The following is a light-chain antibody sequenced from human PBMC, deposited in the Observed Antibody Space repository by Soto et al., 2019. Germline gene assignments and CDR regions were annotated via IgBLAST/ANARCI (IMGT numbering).Light chain of an antibody. V-gene: IGLV2-8*01. Sequence: QSVLTQPPSPSGAPGQSVTISCTGTSSDVGSYNYVSWYQQHPGKAPKLMIYEVTKRPSGVPDRFSGSKSGNTASLTVSGLQADDEADYYCSSYAGSNNKVFGTGTKVTVL. CDR2: EVT. J-gene: IGLJ1*01. CDR1: SSDVGSYNY. CDR3: SSYAGSNNKV.